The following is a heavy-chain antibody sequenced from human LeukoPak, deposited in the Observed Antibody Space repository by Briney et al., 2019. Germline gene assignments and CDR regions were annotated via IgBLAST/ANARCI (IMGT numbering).Heavy chain of an antibody. D-gene: IGHD6-19*01. CDR2: INHSGST. J-gene: IGHJ4*02. V-gene: IGHV4-34*01. CDR1: GGSFSGYY. Sequence: SETLSLTCAVYGGSFSGYYWSWIRQPPGKGLEWIGKINHSGSTNYNPSLKSRVTISVDTSKNQFSLKLSSVTAADTAVYYCARGSSSSPAVAGEYYFDYWGQGTLVTVSS. CDR3: ARGSSSSPAVAGEYYFDY.